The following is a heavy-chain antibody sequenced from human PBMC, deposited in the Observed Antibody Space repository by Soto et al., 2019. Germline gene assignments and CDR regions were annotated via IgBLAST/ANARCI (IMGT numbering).Heavy chain of an antibody. J-gene: IGHJ6*02. Sequence: SETLSLTCTVSGGSISSSSYYWCWIRHPPGKGLEWIGSIYYSGSTYYNPSLKSRVTISVDTSKNQFSLKLSSVTAADTAVYYCARGLYYDILTGDNHYGMDVWGQGTTVTVSS. CDR3: ARGLYYDILTGDNHYGMDV. CDR2: IYYSGST. D-gene: IGHD3-9*01. V-gene: IGHV4-39*01. CDR1: GGSISSSSYY.